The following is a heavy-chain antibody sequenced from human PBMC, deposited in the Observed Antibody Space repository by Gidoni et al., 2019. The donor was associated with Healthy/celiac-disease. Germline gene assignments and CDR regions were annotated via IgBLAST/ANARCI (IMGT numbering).Heavy chain of an antibody. CDR1: GFTFDDYT. D-gene: IGHD6-13*01. J-gene: IGHJ4*02. Sequence: EVQLVESGGVVVQPGGSLRLSCAASGFTFDDYTMHWVRQAPGKGLEWVSLISWDGGSTYYADSVKGRFTISRDNSKNSLYLQMNSLRTEDTALYYCAKGPPERTYSSSWLFDYWGQGTLVTVSS. V-gene: IGHV3-43*01. CDR2: ISWDGGST. CDR3: AKGPPERTYSSSWLFDY.